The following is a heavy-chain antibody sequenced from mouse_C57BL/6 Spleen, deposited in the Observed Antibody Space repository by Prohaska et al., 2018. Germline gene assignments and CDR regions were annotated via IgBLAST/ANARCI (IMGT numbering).Heavy chain of an antibody. CDR1: GYTFTSYW. CDR3: ARSRGNYAYAMYY. V-gene: IGHV1-69*01. Sequence: QVQLQQPGAELVMPGASVKLSCKASGYTFTSYWMHWVKQRPGQGLERIGESDPSYSYTNYNQKFKGKVTLTVDKSSSTAYMQLSILTSEDSAVYYCARSRGNYAYAMYYCGQGTSVTVSS. CDR2: SDPSYSYT. D-gene: IGHD2-1*01. J-gene: IGHJ4*01.